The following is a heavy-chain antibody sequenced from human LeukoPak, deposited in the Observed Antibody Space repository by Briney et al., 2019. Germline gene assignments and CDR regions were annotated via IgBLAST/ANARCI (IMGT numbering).Heavy chain of an antibody. V-gene: IGHV3-23*01. J-gene: IGHJ4*02. D-gene: IGHD3-22*01. Sequence: GGSLRLSCAASGFTFSSCAMSWVRQAPGKGLEWVSAISGSGGSTYYADSVKGRFTISRDNAKNSLYLQMNSLRAEDTAVYYCARDSYYYDSSGYIYWGQGTLVTVSS. CDR2: ISGSGGST. CDR3: ARDSYYYDSSGYIY. CDR1: GFTFSSCA.